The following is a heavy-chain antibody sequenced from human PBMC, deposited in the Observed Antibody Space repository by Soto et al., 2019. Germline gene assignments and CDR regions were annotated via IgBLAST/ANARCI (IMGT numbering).Heavy chain of an antibody. V-gene: IGHV4-59*01. D-gene: IGHD3-3*01. CDR1: GGSLSSYY. J-gene: IGHJ5*02. Sequence: SETLSLTCTVSGGSLSSYYWSWIRQPPGKGLEWIGYIYYSGSTNYNPSLKSRVTISVDTHKNQFYLKLSSVTAADTAVYYCARSFTDFWSGYRAPNWLDPWGQGTMVTVSS. CDR2: IYYSGST. CDR3: ARSFTDFWSGYRAPNWLDP.